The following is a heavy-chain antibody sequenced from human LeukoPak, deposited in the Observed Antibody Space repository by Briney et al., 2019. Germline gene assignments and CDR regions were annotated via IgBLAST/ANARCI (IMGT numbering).Heavy chain of an antibody. J-gene: IGHJ4*02. Sequence: SETLSLTCTVSGGSISNTNWWSWVRQPPGKGLEWIGEIHHSGSTNYNPSLKSRVTISVDKSKNQFSLTVNSVTAADTAVYYCATLGAAPGTVYNLLDYWGQGTLVTVSS. CDR1: GGSISNTNW. CDR3: ATLGAAPGTVYNLLDY. D-gene: IGHD6-13*01. CDR2: IHHSGST. V-gene: IGHV4-4*02.